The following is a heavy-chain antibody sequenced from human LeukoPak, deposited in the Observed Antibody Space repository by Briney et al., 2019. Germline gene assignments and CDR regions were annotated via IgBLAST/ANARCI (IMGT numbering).Heavy chain of an antibody. J-gene: IGHJ6*03. CDR1: GGTFSSYA. V-gene: IGHV1-69*13. CDR2: IIPIFGTA. CDR3: ARESGSGSYYLAWYYYYYMDV. Sequence: WASVKVSCKASGGTFSSYAISWVRQAPGQGLEWMGGIIPIFGTANYAQKFQGRVTITADESTSTAYMELSSLRSEDTAVYYCARESGSGSYYLAWYYYYYMDVWGKGTTVTVSS. D-gene: IGHD3-10*01.